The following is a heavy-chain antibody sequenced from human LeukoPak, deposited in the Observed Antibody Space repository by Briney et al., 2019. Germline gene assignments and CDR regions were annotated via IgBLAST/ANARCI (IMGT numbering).Heavy chain of an antibody. CDR1: GFTFSSYA. CDR2: ISGSGGST. J-gene: IGHJ4*02. Sequence: PGGSLRLSCAASGFTFSSYAMSWVRQAPGKGLEWVSAISGSGGSTYCADSVKGRFTISRDNSKNTLYLQMNSLRAEDTAVYYCAKVRGYDSSGYDYWGQGTLVTVSS. V-gene: IGHV3-23*01. CDR3: AKVRGYDSSGYDY. D-gene: IGHD3-22*01.